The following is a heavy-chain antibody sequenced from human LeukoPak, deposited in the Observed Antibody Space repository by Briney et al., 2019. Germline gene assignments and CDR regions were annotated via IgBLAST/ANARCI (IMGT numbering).Heavy chain of an antibody. D-gene: IGHD2-21*02. J-gene: IGHJ5*02. Sequence: PGGSLRLSCAASGFTFSSYGMHWVRQAPGKGPEWVTVISYHGINKYYADSVTGRFTISKDNSKNTMYLQMNNLRTEDTAVYYCAKYSNYGDHEDWPDPWGQGTLVTVSS. CDR1: GFTFSSYG. CDR3: AKYSNYGDHEDWPDP. CDR2: ISYHGINK. V-gene: IGHV3-30*18.